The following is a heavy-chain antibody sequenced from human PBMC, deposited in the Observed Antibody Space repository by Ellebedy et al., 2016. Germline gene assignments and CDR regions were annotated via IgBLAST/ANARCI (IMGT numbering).Heavy chain of an antibody. CDR1: GFTFSSYG. J-gene: IGHJ4*02. V-gene: IGHV3-74*01. CDR2: INNDGGDT. D-gene: IGHD1-14*01. CDR3: ARDQDGKGSTSDY. Sequence: GGSLRLSXAASGFTFSSYGMNWVRQAPGQGLVWVSRINNDGGDTFYAESVKGRFTISRDNAKNTLYLQMNSLRAEDTALYYCARDQDGKGSTSDYWGQGTLVTVSP.